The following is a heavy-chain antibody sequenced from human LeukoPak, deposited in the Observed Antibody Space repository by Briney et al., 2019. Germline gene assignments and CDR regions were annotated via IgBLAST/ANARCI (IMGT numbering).Heavy chain of an antibody. V-gene: IGHV3-30*02. CDR2: IRNDKSDK. D-gene: IGHD3-22*01. CDR1: XXTFTXSH. CDR3: AKDYYWGLDY. Sequence: AGGSLXXSXXXXXXTFTXSHMHWVRQAPGKGLEWVSFIRNDKSDKYYADSVKGRFTISRDNSKNTLYLQMNSLRVEDTAVYYCAKDYYWGLDYWGQGTLVTVSS. J-gene: IGHJ4*02.